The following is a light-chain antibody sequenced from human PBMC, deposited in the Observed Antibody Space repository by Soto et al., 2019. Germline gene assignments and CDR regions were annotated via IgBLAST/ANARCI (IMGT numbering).Light chain of an antibody. V-gene: IGKV3-20*01. CDR2: GAS. J-gene: IGKJ1*01. Sequence: ETVLTQSPGTLSLSPGERATLSCRSSQTISSNYLAWYRQTPGQAPRLLIYGASNRATGIADRFSGSGFGTDCTLIIIRMDPEDFAMYYWQQYGSSPWTFGQGTKVEIK. CDR1: QTISSNY. CDR3: QQYGSSPWT.